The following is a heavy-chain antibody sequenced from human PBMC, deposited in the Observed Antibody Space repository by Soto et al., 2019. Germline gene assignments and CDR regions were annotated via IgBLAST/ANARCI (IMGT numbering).Heavy chain of an antibody. CDR3: ARDHAAGGTISRYFQD. J-gene: IGHJ1*01. D-gene: IGHD6-13*01. V-gene: IGHV3-23*01. CDR1: GFTFSSYA. CDR2: ISGGGSTT. Sequence: EVQLLESGGGLVQPEGSLRLSCEASGFTFSSYAMSWVRQAPGKGLEWVSGISGGGSTTYYADSVKGRFTSSRDNTKNPLYLQVNSLRAEDTAVYYCARDHAAGGTISRYFQDWGQGTLVTVSS.